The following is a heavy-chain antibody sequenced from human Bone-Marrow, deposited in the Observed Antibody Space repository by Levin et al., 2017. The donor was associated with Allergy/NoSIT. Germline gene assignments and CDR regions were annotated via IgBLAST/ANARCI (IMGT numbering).Heavy chain of an antibody. CDR1: GYSFPSYW. V-gene: IGHV5-51*01. J-gene: IGHJ1*01. CDR2: IYPGDSET. CDR3: ARQAYYGLGSLIFQH. D-gene: IGHD3-10*01. Sequence: GESLKISCKGSGYSFPSYWIAWVRQMPGKGLEWMGIIYPGDSETTYSPSFQGQVTISADKSISTAYLQWSSLRASDTAMYYCARQAYYGLGSLIFQHWGQGTLVTVSS.